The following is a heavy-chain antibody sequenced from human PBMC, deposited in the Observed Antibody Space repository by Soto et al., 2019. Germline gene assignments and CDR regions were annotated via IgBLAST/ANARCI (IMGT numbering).Heavy chain of an antibody. CDR1: GGTFSSYA. CDR2: IVPLFRTT. CDR3: ARGGYSSTWSNLLDRSGLDV. D-gene: IGHD6-13*01. V-gene: IGHV1-69*06. J-gene: IGHJ6*02. Sequence: QVQLVQSGAEAKKPGSSVKVSCKTSGGTFSSYAISWVRQAPGQGLEWMGGIVPLFRTTNYAQKFPGRVTITADTSTYTGYMGLSGLRSGDTAVYYCARGGYSSTWSNLLDRSGLDVWGQGTTVTVSS.